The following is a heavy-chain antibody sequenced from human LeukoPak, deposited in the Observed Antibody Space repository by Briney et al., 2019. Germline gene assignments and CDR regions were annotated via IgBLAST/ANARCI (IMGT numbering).Heavy chain of an antibody. Sequence: SQTLSLTCAIYSDTVSSNNAAWNSIRQSPSRVLEWHGTTYYRYNWYNDYAIFMISRKTIIPNTSKNQFSLQLGSVTPEETAVYYCARVDQWPPSGWFDPWGQGIQVTVSS. CDR3: ARVDQWPPSGWFDP. CDR1: SDTVSSNNAA. J-gene: IGHJ5*02. D-gene: IGHD6-19*01. CDR2: TYYRYNWYN. V-gene: IGHV6-1*01.